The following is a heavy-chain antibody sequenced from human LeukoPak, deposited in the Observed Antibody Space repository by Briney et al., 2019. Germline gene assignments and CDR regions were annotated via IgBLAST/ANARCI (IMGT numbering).Heavy chain of an antibody. D-gene: IGHD3-16*02. V-gene: IGHV3-23*01. CDR2: ISGSGGST. CDR1: GFTFSSYA. CDR3: AKVHSYDYVWGSYRSRYFDY. J-gene: IGHJ4*02. Sequence: PGGSLRLSCAASGFTFSSYAMSWVRQAPGKGLEWVSAISGSGGSTYYADSVKGRFTTSRDNSKNTLYLQMNSLRAEDTAVYYCAKVHSYDYVWGSYRSRYFDYWGQGTLVTVSS.